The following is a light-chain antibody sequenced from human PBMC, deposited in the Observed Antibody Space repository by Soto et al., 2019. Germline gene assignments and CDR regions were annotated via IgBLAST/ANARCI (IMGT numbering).Light chain of an antibody. V-gene: IGKV3-20*01. CDR2: GAS. CDR1: QTVSSTY. CDR3: QQFGTSPYT. Sequence: IVLTQSPGTPSLSPGEGATLSCRASQTVSSTYLAWYQQKPGRAPSLLIHGASTRAAGIPDRFSASGSGTHFTLTINRLEPEDFAVYFCQQFGTSPYTFGQGTKVDIK. J-gene: IGKJ2*01.